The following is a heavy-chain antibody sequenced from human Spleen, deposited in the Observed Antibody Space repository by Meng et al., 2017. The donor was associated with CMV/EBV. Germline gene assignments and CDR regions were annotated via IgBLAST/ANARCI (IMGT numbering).Heavy chain of an antibody. Sequence: GESLKISCAASGFTFSSYAMSWVRQAPGKGLEWVSAISGSGGSTYYADSVKGRFTISRDNSKNTLYLQMNSLRAEDTAVYYCASHRNWGVDYWGQGTLVTVSS. CDR3: ASHRNWGVDY. D-gene: IGHD7-27*01. CDR1: GFTFSSYA. CDR2: ISGSGGST. V-gene: IGHV3-23*01. J-gene: IGHJ4*02.